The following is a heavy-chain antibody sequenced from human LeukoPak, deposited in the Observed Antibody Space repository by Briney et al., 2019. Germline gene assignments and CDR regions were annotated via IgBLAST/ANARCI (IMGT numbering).Heavy chain of an antibody. CDR2: IYYSGST. J-gene: IGHJ4*02. V-gene: IGHV4-59*01. Sequence: SETLSLTCTISGGSISSYYWSWIRQPPGKGLEWIGYIYYSGSTNYNPSLKSRVTISVDTSKNQFSLKLSSVTAADTAVYYCARVIDYYGSGSYTSYYFDYWGQGTLVTVSS. CDR3: ARVIDYYGSGSYTSYYFDY. D-gene: IGHD3-10*01. CDR1: GGSISSYY.